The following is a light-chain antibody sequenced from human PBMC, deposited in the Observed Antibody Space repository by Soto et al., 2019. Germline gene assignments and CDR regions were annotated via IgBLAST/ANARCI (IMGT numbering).Light chain of an antibody. CDR3: QQYNSYSWT. CDR2: DAS. J-gene: IGKJ1*01. CDR1: QSISSW. Sequence: DIQMTQYPSTPSSSVGDRVTITCRASQSISSWLAWYQQKPGKAPKLLIYDASSLESGVPSRFSGSGSGTEITLTISSLQPDDFATYYCQQYNSYSWTFGQGTKVDIK. V-gene: IGKV1-5*01.